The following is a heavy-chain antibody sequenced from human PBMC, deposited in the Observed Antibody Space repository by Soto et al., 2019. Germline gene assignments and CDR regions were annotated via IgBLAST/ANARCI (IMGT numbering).Heavy chain of an antibody. V-gene: IGHV1-69*13. CDR1: GGTFSSYA. J-gene: IGHJ6*02. Sequence: SVKVSCKASGGTFSSYAISWVRQAPGQGLEWMGGIIPIFGTANYAQKFQGRVTITADESTSTAYMELSSLRSEDTAVYYCARDRATMVRGVTLYYYYYGMDVWGQGTTVTVSS. CDR2: IIPIFGTA. CDR3: ARDRATMVRGVTLYYYYYGMDV. D-gene: IGHD3-10*01.